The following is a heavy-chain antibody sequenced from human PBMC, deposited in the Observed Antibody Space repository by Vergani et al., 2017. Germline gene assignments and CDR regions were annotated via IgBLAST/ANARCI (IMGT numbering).Heavy chain of an antibody. CDR3: ARDESRSGYYHGVVGY. V-gene: IGHV3-21*01. Sequence: VQLVESGGGLVKPGGSLRLSCAASGFTFSSYSMNWVRQAPGKGLEWVSSISSSSSYIYYADSVKGRFTISRDNAKNSLYLQMNSLRAEDTAVYYCARDESRSGYYHGVVGYWGQGTLVTVSS. J-gene: IGHJ4*02. CDR1: GFTFSSYS. CDR2: ISSSSSYI. D-gene: IGHD3-22*01.